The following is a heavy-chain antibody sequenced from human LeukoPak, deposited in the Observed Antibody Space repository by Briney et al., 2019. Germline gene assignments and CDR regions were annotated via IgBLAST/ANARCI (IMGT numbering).Heavy chain of an antibody. CDR1: GFTFSSYW. CDR3: STGSGHAFDI. D-gene: IGHD3-10*01. J-gene: IGHJ3*02. Sequence: PGGSLRLSCAASGFTFSSYWMHWVRQVPGKGLVWVPRINSDGSSTSYADSVKGRFTISRDNAKNTLYVQMNSLRAEDTAVYYCSTGSGHAFDIWGRGTMATVPS. V-gene: IGHV3-74*01. CDR2: INSDGSST.